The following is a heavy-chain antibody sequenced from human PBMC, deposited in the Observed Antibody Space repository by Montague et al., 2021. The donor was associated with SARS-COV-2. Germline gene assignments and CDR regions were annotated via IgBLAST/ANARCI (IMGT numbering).Heavy chain of an antibody. D-gene: IGHD3-9*01. Sequence: PALGKPTQTLTLTCTFSGFSLSTSGMCVSWIRQPPGKALEWLALIDWDDDKYYSTSLKTRLTISKDTSKNQVVLTMTNMDPVDTATYYCARIRDYDILTGSYSGFDXWGQGTLVTVS. CDR3: ARIRDYDILTGSYSGFDX. J-gene: IGHJ4*02. CDR1: GFSLSTSGMC. CDR2: IDWDDDK. V-gene: IGHV2-70*01.